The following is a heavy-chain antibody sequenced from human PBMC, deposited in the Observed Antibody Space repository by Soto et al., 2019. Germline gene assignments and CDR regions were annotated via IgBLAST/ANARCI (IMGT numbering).Heavy chain of an antibody. CDR1: GGTFSSYT. V-gene: IGHV1-69*04. J-gene: IGHJ4*02. CDR2: IIPILGIA. CDR3: ATDLKYQLLNFDY. D-gene: IGHD2-2*01. Sequence: SVKVSCKSSGGTFSSYTISCVRQAPGQGLEWMGRIIPILGIANYAQKFQGRVTMTEDTSTDTAYMELSSLRSEDTAVYYCATDLKYQLLNFDYWGQGTLVTVSS.